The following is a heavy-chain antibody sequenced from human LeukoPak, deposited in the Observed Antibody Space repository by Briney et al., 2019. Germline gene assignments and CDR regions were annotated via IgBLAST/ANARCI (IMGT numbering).Heavy chain of an antibody. D-gene: IGHD6-19*01. V-gene: IGHV1-2*02. CDR3: ATDGGASQWLGV. CDR2: INPNSGGI. Sequence: ASVKVSCKASGYTFTGYYMHWVRRAPGQGLEWMGWINPNSGGINYAQKFQGRVTMTRDTSISTAYMELSRLRSDDTAVYYCATDGGASQWLGVWGQGTLVTVSS. CDR1: GYTFTGYY. J-gene: IGHJ4*02.